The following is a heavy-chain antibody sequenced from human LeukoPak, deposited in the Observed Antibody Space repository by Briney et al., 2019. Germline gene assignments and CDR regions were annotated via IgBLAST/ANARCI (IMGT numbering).Heavy chain of an antibody. D-gene: IGHD4-17*01. J-gene: IGHJ3*02. CDR1: GFTFSSYW. CDR3: ARIRGDLGAFDM. CDR2: IKSDGKT. V-gene: IGHV3-74*01. Sequence: PGGSLRLSCAASGFTFSSYWMHWVRQAPGKGLVWVSRIKSDGKTNYADSVKGRFTISRDNAKNSLYLQMNSLSAEDTAVYYCARIRGDLGAFDMWGQGTMVTVSS.